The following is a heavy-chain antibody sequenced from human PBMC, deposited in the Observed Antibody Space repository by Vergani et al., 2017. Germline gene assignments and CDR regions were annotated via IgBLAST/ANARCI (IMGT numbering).Heavy chain of an antibody. CDR2: IDWDYDT. D-gene: IGHD3-22*01. V-gene: IGHV2-70*04. CDR3: ARTLSDSRGYYLDY. Sequence: VTLKESGPALVKPTQNLTLTCTFSGISLTTYGMRVSWIRQPPGKALEWLARIDWDYDTYYRTSLRTRLTISKDTFKNQVALTMTNMDPVDTATYYCARTLSDSRGYYLDYWGKGTLVTVSS. J-gene: IGHJ4*02. CDR1: GISLTTYGMR.